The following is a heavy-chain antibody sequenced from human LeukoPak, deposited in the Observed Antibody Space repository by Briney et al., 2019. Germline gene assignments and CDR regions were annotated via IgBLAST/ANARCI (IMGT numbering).Heavy chain of an antibody. Sequence: SVKVSCKASGCTFSSYGISWVRQAPGQGLEWMGGIIPIFGTANYAQKFQGRVTITADESTSTAYMELSGLRFEDTAVYYCASGVYYDSSGYSFEYWGQGTLVTVSS. J-gene: IGHJ4*02. V-gene: IGHV1-69*13. CDR2: IIPIFGTA. CDR3: ASGVYYDSSGYSFEY. CDR1: GCTFSSYG. D-gene: IGHD3-22*01.